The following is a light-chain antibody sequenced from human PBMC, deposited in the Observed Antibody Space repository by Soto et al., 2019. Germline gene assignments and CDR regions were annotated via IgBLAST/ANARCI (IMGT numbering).Light chain of an antibody. CDR1: SSTIGAGYD. CDR2: ADT. CDR3: QSYDSSLSRYV. Sequence: QAVVTQPPSVSGAPGQRVTISCTGSSSTIGAGYDVHWYQQLPGTAPKLLIYADTNRPSGVPDRFSGSKSGTSASLAITGLQAEDEADYYCQSYDSSLSRYVFGTGTKVTVL. V-gene: IGLV1-40*01. J-gene: IGLJ1*01.